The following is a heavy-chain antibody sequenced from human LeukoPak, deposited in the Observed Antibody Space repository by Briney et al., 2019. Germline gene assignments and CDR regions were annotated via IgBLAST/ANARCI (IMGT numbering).Heavy chain of an antibody. D-gene: IGHD2-2*01. CDR1: GFSLSTSGVG. CDR3: AHATQTHCGSTSCLAPFDI. J-gene: IGHJ3*02. V-gene: IGHV2-5*01. CDR2: IYWNDDK. Sequence: KESGPTLVNPTQTLTLTCTFSGFSLSTSGVGVGWIRQPPGKALEWLALIYWNDDKRYSPSLKNSLTLTKDTSNNQVVLTMTNMDPVDTATYYCAHATQTHCGSTSCLAPFDIWGQGTMVTVSS.